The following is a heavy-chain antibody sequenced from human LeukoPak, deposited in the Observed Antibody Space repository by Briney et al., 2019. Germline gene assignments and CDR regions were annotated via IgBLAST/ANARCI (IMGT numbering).Heavy chain of an antibody. CDR3: ARGGDPHYGMDV. CDR1: GYSISSGYY. J-gene: IGHJ6*02. V-gene: IGHV4-61*01. CDR2: IYYSGST. D-gene: IGHD2-21*01. Sequence: PSETLSLTCTVSGYSISSGYYWSWIRQPPGKGLEWIGNIYYSGSTNYNPSLRSRVTISVDTSKNQCSLKLSSVTAADTAVYYCARGGDPHYGMDVWGQGTTVTVSS.